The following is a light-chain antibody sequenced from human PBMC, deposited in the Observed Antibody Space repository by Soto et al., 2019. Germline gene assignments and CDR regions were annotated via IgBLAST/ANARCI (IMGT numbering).Light chain of an antibody. CDR1: SIDFGAYDY. J-gene: IGLJ1*01. Sequence: SALTQPASLSGCPGQSITSSCTGTSIDFGAYDYVSWFQQHPGKAPKLMISEVNNRPSGASNHFSGYKSGNTASLTISGLQAEDEADYYCSSYTGTSTPCVFGTGTKVTVL. CDR2: EVN. CDR3: SSYTGTSTPCV. V-gene: IGLV2-14*01.